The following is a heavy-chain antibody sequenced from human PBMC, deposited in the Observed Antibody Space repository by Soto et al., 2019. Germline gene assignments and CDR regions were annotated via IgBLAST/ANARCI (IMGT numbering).Heavy chain of an antibody. Sequence: ASVKVSCKASGYTFTSYDINWVRQATGQGLEWMGWMNPNSGNTGYAQKFRGRVTMTRNTSISTAYMELSSLRSEDTAVYYCARDRSGTSYLHLNTYYGMDVWGQGTTVTVSS. CDR2: MNPNSGNT. CDR1: GYTFTSYD. J-gene: IGHJ6*02. CDR3: ARDRSGTSYLHLNTYYGMDV. D-gene: IGHD3-10*01. V-gene: IGHV1-8*01.